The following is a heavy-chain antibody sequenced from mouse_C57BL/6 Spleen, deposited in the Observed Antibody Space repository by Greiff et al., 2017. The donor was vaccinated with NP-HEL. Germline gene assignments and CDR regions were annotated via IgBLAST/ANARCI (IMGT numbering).Heavy chain of an antibody. D-gene: IGHD1-1*01. Sequence: EVKVVESGGDLVKPGGSLKLSCAASGFTFSSYGMSWVRQTPDKRLEWVATISSGGSYTYYPDSVKGRFTISRDNAKNTLYLQMSSLKSEDTAMYYCARRGVTTVVEGVYAMDYWGQGTSVTVSS. V-gene: IGHV5-6*02. CDR1: GFTFSSYG. J-gene: IGHJ4*01. CDR2: ISSGGSYT. CDR3: ARRGVTTVVEGVYAMDY.